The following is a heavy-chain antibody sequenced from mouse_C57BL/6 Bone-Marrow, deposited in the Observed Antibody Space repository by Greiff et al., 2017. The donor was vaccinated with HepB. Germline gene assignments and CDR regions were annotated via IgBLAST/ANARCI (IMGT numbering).Heavy chain of an antibody. CDR1: GYTFTNYW. CDR3: ASWGYLGYFDV. CDR2: IYPGGGYT. J-gene: IGHJ1*03. V-gene: IGHV1-63*01. D-gene: IGHD2-14*01. Sequence: QVQLQQSGAELVRPGTSVKMSCKASGYTFTNYWIGWAKQRPGHGLEWIGDIYPGGGYTNYNEKFKGKATLTADKSSSTAYMQFSSLTSEDSAIYYGASWGYLGYFDVWGTGTTVTVSS.